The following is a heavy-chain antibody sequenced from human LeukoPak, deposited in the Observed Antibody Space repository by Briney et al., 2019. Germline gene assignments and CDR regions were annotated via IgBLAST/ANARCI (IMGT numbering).Heavy chain of an antibody. J-gene: IGHJ6*02. Sequence: PSETLSLTCTVSGGSISSYYWSWIRQPPGKGLEWIGYIYYSGSTNYNPSLKSRVTISVDTSKNQFSLKLSSVTAADTAVYYCARLTDCSSTSCPYYYYYYGMDVWGQGTTVTVSS. CDR1: GGSISSYY. V-gene: IGHV4-59*08. D-gene: IGHD2-2*01. CDR3: ARLTDCSSTSCPYYYYYYGMDV. CDR2: IYYSGST.